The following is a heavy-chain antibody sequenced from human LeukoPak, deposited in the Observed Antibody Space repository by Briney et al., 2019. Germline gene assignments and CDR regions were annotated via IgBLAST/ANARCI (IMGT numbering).Heavy chain of an antibody. Sequence: PGGSLRLSCAASGFTFSSYGMHWVRQAPGKGLEWVAVISYGGNNNYYADSVKGRFTISRDNSKNTMYLQMNSLRAEDTAVYYCAKDPGYSSGVDYWGQGTLVTVSS. D-gene: IGHD6-19*01. J-gene: IGHJ4*02. CDR1: GFTFSSYG. V-gene: IGHV3-30*18. CDR3: AKDPGYSSGVDY. CDR2: ISYGGNNN.